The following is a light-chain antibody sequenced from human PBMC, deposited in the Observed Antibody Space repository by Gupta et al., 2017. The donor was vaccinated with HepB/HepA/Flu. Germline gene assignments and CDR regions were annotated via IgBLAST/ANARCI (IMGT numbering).Light chain of an antibody. CDR3: QKDDSAPWT. Sequence: DIQMTQSPSSLSASVGDRVTITCRASQGITDYLAWYQQRPGKVPKLLIYAAFNLQSGVPSRFSGSGFGTDFTLNISSLQPEDAATYYCQKDDSAPWTFGQGTKVEIK. V-gene: IGKV1-27*01. J-gene: IGKJ1*01. CDR1: QGITDY. CDR2: AAF.